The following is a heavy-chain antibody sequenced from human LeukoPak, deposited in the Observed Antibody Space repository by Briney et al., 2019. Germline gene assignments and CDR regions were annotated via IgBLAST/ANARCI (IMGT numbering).Heavy chain of an antibody. V-gene: IGHV4-39*01. CDR2: INYRGST. CDR3: ARAPYSGYDFLLAFDI. CDR1: GGPITNDNYY. Sequence: SETLSLTFTVSGGPITNDNYYWGWIRQPPGKGLEWIGSINYRGSTNYKPSRKSRATISVDTSKNQFSLRLRSVTAADTAAYYCARAPYSGYDFLLAFDIWGQGTMVTVSS. D-gene: IGHD5-12*01. J-gene: IGHJ3*02.